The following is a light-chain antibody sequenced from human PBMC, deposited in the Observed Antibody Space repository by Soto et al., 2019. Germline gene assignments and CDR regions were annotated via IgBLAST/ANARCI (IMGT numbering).Light chain of an antibody. Sequence: DIQMTQSPSSVSASVGDRVSITCRASQGISSWLDWYQQKPGRAPKHLIYTGSSLQSGVPSRFSGTGSGTDFTLTISSLQPEDVATYYCQQPNSFPLTFGGGTKVEIK. V-gene: IGKV1-12*01. CDR2: TGS. CDR3: QQPNSFPLT. J-gene: IGKJ4*01. CDR1: QGISSW.